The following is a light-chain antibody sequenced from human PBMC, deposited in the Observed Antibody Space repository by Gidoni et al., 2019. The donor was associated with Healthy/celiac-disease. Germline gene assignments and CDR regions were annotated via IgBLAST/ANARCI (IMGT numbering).Light chain of an antibody. CDR3: QQYGSSPWT. CDR1: QSVSSSY. J-gene: IGKJ1*01. V-gene: IGKV3-20*01. Sequence: DIVLTLSPGTLSLSPGERATLSCRARQSVSSSYLAWYQKKPGQAPRLLIYVASSRANGIPDRFSGSGSGTDFTITISRLEPEDFAVYYCQQYGSSPWTFGQGTKVEIK. CDR2: VAS.